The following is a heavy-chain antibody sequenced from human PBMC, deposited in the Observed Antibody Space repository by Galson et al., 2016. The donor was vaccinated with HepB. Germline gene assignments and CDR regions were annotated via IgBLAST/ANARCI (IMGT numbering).Heavy chain of an antibody. CDR3: AAGLQFYLYYGMDV. Sequence: SVKVSCKASGYSFTSYIMHWVRQAPGQSLEWMGWINGGNGNTEYSQNFQGRVSITRETSASTAYMEVSSLRSEDTAVYYCAAGLQFYLYYGMDVWGQGTTVIVSS. CDR1: GYSFTSYI. CDR2: INGGNGNT. J-gene: IGHJ6*02. V-gene: IGHV1-3*01. D-gene: IGHD4-11*01.